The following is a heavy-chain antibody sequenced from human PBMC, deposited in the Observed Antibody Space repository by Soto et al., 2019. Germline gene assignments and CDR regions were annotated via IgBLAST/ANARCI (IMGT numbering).Heavy chain of an antibody. CDR1: TGSISSGNW. J-gene: IGHJ4*02. V-gene: IGHV4-4*02. CDR3: ARVFSSVSGWMYYFVF. D-gene: IGHD6-25*01. CDR2: IYYTGAT. Sequence: QVQLRESGPGLVEASGTLSLTCEVSTGSISSGNWWSWVRQPPGKGLEWIGEIYYTGATNYNPSLRSRITMTIDKSKDQSSLSLRSATAADTAVYYCARVFSSVSGWMYYFVFWGQGTLVSVSS.